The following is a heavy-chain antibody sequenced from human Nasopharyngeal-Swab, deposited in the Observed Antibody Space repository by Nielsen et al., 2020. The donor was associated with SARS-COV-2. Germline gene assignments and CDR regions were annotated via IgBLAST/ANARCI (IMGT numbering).Heavy chain of an antibody. CDR1: GYTFTGYY. CDR3: ARANLYSSGWYIPDY. CDR2: INPNSGGT. J-gene: IGHJ4*02. D-gene: IGHD6-19*01. V-gene: IGHV1-2*06. Sequence: ASVKVSCKASGYTFTGYYMHWVRQAPGQGLEWMGRINPNSGGTNYAQKFQGRVTMTRDTSISTAYMELSRLRSDDTAVYYCARANLYSSGWYIPDYWGQGTLVTVLL.